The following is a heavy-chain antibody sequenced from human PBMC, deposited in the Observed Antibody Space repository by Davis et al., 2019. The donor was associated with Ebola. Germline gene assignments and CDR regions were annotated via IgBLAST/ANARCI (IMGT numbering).Heavy chain of an antibody. J-gene: IGHJ6*04. CDR1: GFTFTKYA. D-gene: IGHD2-15*01. Sequence: AASVKVSCKASGFTFTKYAIHWVRQAPGQRLEWMGWVHGGNGNTNYAQKFQGRVTMTTDTSTSTAYMELRSLRSDDTAVYYCARDLGLVVVAANFYYYYGMDVWGKGTTVTVSS. CDR2: VHGGNGNT. V-gene: IGHV1-18*01. CDR3: ARDLGLVVVAANFYYYYGMDV.